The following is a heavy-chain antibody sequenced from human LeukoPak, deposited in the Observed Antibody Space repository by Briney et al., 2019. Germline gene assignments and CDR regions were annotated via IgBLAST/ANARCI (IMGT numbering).Heavy chain of an antibody. D-gene: IGHD5-12*01. CDR2: MNPNSGNT. CDR3: ARDSSDIVATGP. J-gene: IGHJ5*02. CDR1: GYTFTNYD. V-gene: IGHV1-8*01. Sequence: ASVKVSCKASGYTFTNYDIDWVRQATGQGLEWMGWMNPNSGNTGYAQKLQGRVTMTTDTSTSTAYMELRSLRSDDTAVYYCARDSSDIVATGPWGQGTLVTVSS.